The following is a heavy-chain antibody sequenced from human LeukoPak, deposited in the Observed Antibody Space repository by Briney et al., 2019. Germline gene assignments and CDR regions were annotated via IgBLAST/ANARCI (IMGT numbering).Heavy chain of an antibody. CDR2: IYSGGST. V-gene: IGHV3-66*02. D-gene: IGHD3-22*01. CDR1: GFTVSSNY. CDR3: ARAPYDSSANYFDY. Sequence: GGSLRLSRAASGFTVSSNYMSWVRQAPGKGLEWVSVIYSGGSTYYADSVKGRFTISRDNSKNTLYPQMNSLRAEDTAVYYCARAPYDSSANYFDYWGQGTLVTVSS. J-gene: IGHJ4*02.